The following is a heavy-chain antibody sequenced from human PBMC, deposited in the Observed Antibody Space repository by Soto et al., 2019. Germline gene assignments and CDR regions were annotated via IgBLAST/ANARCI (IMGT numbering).Heavy chain of an antibody. CDR3: ARPGGPAAPESAFDI. Sequence: SDTLSLTCTVSVGSISCSSYYWGWIRQSPGKGLEWIGSIYYRGSTYYSPSLKSRVTMSVDTSNNQFSLKLNSVTAADTAVYYCARPGGPAAPESAFDIWGQGTMVTVSS. D-gene: IGHD2-2*01. V-gene: IGHV4-39*01. CDR1: VGSISCSSYY. J-gene: IGHJ3*02. CDR2: IYYRGST.